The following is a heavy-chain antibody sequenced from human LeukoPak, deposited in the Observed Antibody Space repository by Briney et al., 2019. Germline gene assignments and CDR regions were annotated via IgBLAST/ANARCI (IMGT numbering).Heavy chain of an antibody. J-gene: IGHJ4*02. Sequence: GGSLRLSCAASGFTFSNYAIHWIRQGPGKGLKWVAIISYDGTNKYYADSVKGRFSISRDNSKNTLYLQMNSLRPEDTAVYYCAKDIRMGVTISPFDYWGQGTLVTVSS. CDR1: GFTFSNYA. CDR3: AKDIRMGVTISPFDY. CDR2: ISYDGTNK. D-gene: IGHD2-21*02. V-gene: IGHV3-30*18.